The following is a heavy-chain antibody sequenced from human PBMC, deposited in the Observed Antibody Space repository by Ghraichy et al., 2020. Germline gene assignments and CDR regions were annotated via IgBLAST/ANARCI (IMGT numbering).Heavy chain of an antibody. CDR2: INPSGGST. J-gene: IGHJ5*02. CDR3: ARALCITIFGVAPLGEFDP. CDR1: GYTFTSYY. Sequence: ASVKVSCKASGYTFTSYYMHWVRQAPGQGLEWMGIINPSGGSTSYAQKFQGRVTMTRDTSTSTVYMELSSLRSEDTAVYYCARALCITIFGVAPLGEFDPWGQGTLVTVSS. V-gene: IGHV1-46*01. D-gene: IGHD3-3*01.